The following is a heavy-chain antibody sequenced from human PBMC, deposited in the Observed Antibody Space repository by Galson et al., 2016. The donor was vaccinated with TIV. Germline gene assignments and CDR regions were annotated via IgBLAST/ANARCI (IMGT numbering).Heavy chain of an antibody. CDR1: GYTFIRYG. CDR3: ARDRLDIVAVPPGIKLGF. CDR2: ISTFNDNT. Sequence: SVKVSCKASGYTFIRYGISWVRQAPGQGLEWMGWISTFNDNTKYAQKFQGRVTMTTDTSTRTVSMEMRSLRSDDTAVYYCARDRLDIVAVPPGIKLGFWGQGTLVTVSS. J-gene: IGHJ4*02. D-gene: IGHD2-2*03. V-gene: IGHV1-18*01.